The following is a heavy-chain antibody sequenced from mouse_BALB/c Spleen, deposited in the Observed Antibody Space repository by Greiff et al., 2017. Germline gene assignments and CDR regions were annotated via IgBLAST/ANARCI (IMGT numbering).Heavy chain of an antibody. CDR1: GFTFSSYA. D-gene: IGHD1-1*01. J-gene: IGHJ3*01. Sequence: EVMLVESGGGLVKPGGSLKLSCAASGFTFSSYAMSWVRQTPEKRLEWVASISSGGSTYYPDSVKGRFTISRDNARNILYLQMSSLRSEDTAMYYCARNGYGSSSWFAYWGQGTLVTVSA. CDR2: ISSGGST. CDR3: ARNGYGSSSWFAY. V-gene: IGHV5-6-5*01.